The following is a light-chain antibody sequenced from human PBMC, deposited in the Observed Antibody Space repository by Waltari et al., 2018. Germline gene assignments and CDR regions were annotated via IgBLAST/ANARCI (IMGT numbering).Light chain of an antibody. J-gene: IGKJ1*01. CDR3: QQDYT. CDR2: GAS. CDR1: QSVSSSY. V-gene: IGKV3D-7*01. Sequence: EIVMTQSPATLPLSPGERATLSCRASQSVSSSYLSWYQQKPGQAPRLLIYGASTRATGIPARFSGSGSGTDFTLTISSLQPEDFAVYYCQQDYTFGQGTKVEIK.